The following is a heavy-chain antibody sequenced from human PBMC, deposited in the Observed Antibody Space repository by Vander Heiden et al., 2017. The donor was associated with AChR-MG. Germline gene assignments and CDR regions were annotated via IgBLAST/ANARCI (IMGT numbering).Heavy chain of an antibody. D-gene: IGHD6-6*01. CDR3: ARDNSSGHFDY. Sequence: QVQLVQSGAEVKKPGASVTVSCKASGYTFTSYYMHWVRQAPGQGLEWMGIINPSGGSTSYAQKFQGRVTMTRDTSTSTVYMELSSLRSEDTAVYYCARDNSSGHFDYWGQGTLVTVSS. CDR2: INPSGGST. J-gene: IGHJ4*02. CDR1: GYTFTSYY. V-gene: IGHV1-46*03.